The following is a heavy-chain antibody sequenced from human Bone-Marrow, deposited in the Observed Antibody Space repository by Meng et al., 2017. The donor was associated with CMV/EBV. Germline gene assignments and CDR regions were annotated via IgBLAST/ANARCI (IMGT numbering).Heavy chain of an antibody. J-gene: IGHJ6*02. CDR1: GFTFSDYY. Sequence: LSLTCAASGFTFSDYYMSWVRQAPGKGLEWVANIKQDGSEKYYVDSVKGRFTISRDNAKNSLYLQMNSLRAEDTAVYYCARDGVYCSSTSCYTTQPYYYYGMDVWGQGTTVTVSS. D-gene: IGHD2-2*02. CDR3: ARDGVYCSSTSCYTTQPYYYYGMDV. V-gene: IGHV3-7*01. CDR2: IKQDGSEK.